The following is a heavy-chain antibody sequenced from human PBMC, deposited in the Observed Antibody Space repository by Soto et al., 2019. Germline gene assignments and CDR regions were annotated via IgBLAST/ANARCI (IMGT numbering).Heavy chain of an antibody. V-gene: IGHV1-69*02. D-gene: IGHD4-4*01. J-gene: IGHJ6*03. Sequence: QVQLVQSGAEVKKPGSSVKVSCKASGGTFSSYTISWVRQAPGQGLEWMGRIIPILGIANYAQKFQGRVTITADKSTSTAYMELSSLRSEDTAVYYCARLPFVTSNYYYMDVWGKGTTVTVSS. CDR1: GGTFSSYT. CDR3: ARLPFVTSNYYYMDV. CDR2: IIPILGIA.